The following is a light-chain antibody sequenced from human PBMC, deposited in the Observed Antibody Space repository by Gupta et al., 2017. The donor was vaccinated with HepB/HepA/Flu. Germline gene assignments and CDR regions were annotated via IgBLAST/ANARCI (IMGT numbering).Light chain of an antibody. CDR3: QQSSSIPWT. Sequence: DIQMPQSPSSLSASVGDRVTITCRASQSISNYLNWYQQKPGKAPKLLIYTASSLQSGVPSRFSGSGSGTDFSLTISSLQPEDFATYYCQQSSSIPWTFGQGTKVEIK. V-gene: IGKV1-39*01. CDR1: QSISNY. J-gene: IGKJ1*01. CDR2: TAS.